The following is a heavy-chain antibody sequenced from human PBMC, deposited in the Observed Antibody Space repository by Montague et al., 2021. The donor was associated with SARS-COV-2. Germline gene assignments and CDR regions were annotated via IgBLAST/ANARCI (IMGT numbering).Heavy chain of an antibody. V-gene: IGHV2-70*11. CDR3: ARILVAAAGSPFDP. CDR1: GFSLSTSGMC. J-gene: IGHJ5*02. D-gene: IGHD6-13*01. Sequence: VKPTQTLTLTCTFSGFSLSTSGMCVSWIRQPSGKALEWLARIDWDDDTYYSTSLKTRLTISKDTSKNQVVLTMTNMDPVDTATYYCARILVAAAGSPFDPWGQGTLVTVSS. CDR2: IDWDDDT.